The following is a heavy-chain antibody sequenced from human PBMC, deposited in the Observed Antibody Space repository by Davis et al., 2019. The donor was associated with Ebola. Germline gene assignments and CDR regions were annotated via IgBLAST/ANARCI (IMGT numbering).Heavy chain of an antibody. D-gene: IGHD6-19*01. CDR2: IIPIFGTA. J-gene: IGHJ3*02. V-gene: IGHV1-69*06. CDR3: ARGGSSGWYGTFDI. CDR1: GGTFSSYA. Sequence: SSVKVSCKASGGTFSSYAISWVRQAPGQGLEWMGGIIPIFGTANYAQKFQGRVTITADKSTSTAYMELSSLRSEDTAVYYCARGGSSGWYGTFDIWGQGTMVTVSS.